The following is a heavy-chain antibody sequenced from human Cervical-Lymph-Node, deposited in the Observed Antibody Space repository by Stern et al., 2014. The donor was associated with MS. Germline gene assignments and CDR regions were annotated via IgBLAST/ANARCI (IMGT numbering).Heavy chain of an antibody. Sequence: QMQLVQSGPEVKKPGTSVKVSCKASGITFSHSAVQWLRQARGQRLEWIGVVVGLNGDTNYAQSFQERVTITRDMSTSTVYMELRSLRSEDTAIYYCASERYTYYDDQRPPGGFGPWGQGTLVTVSS. J-gene: IGHJ5*02. V-gene: IGHV1-58*01. CDR2: VVGLNGDT. D-gene: IGHD5-18*01. CDR3: ASERYTYYDDQRPPGGFGP. CDR1: GITFSHSA.